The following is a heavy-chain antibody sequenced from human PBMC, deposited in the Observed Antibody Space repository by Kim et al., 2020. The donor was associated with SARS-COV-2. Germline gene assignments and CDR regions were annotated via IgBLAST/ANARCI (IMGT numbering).Heavy chain of an antibody. D-gene: IGHD1-26*01. CDR3: ARFEWELLSCSGFDP. V-gene: IGHV4-34*01. CDR2: INHSGST. CDR1: GGSFSGYY. Sequence: SQTLSLTCAVYGGSFSGYYWSWIRQPPGKGLEWIGEINHSGSTNYNPSLKSRVTISVDTSKNQFSLKLSSVTAADTAVYYCARFEWELLSCSGFDPWGQG. J-gene: IGHJ5*02.